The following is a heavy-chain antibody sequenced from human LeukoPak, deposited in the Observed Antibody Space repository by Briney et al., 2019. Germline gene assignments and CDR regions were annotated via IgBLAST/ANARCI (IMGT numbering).Heavy chain of an antibody. D-gene: IGHD3-3*02. CDR1: RFTFSSYG. Sequence: GGSLRLSCVASRFTFSSYGMHWVRQAPGKGLEYVSSISRNGGRTYYANYVKGRFAISRDDSMNTLYLQMGSLRTEDMAVYYCARGSIYRPLDYWGQGTLVTVSS. V-gene: IGHV3-64*01. CDR2: ISRNGGRT. J-gene: IGHJ4*02. CDR3: ARGSIYRPLDY.